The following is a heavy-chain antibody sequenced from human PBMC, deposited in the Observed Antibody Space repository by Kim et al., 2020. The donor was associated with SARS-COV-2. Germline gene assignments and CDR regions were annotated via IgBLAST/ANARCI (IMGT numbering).Heavy chain of an antibody. CDR3: ARDRTYNRDAFDL. CDR2: VYFSGGT. V-gene: IGHV4-59*13. CDR1: GASMSTYY. J-gene: IGHJ3*01. Sequence: SETLSLTCTLSGASMSTYYWNWIRQSPRKGLEWIGYVYFSGGTNYNPSLRGRVTMSLDTSKNQYFLQLASVTAADTAVYYCARDRTYNRDAFDLWGQGT. D-gene: IGHD1-1*01.